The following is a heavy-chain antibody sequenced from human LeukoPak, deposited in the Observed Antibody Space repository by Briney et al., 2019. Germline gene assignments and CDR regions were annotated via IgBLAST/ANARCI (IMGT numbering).Heavy chain of an antibody. Sequence: PGGSLRLSCAASGFTFSSYAMSWVRQAPGKGLEWVSAISGGGGSTYYADSVKGRFTISRDNSKNTLYLQMNSLRAEDTAVYYCAKVLVRGVITLNYYYGMDVWGQGTTVTVSS. V-gene: IGHV3-23*01. CDR2: ISGGGGST. D-gene: IGHD3-10*01. J-gene: IGHJ6*02. CDR1: GFTFSSYA. CDR3: AKVLVRGVITLNYYYGMDV.